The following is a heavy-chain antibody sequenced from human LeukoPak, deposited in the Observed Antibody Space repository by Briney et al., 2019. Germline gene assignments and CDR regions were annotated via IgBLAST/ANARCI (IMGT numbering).Heavy chain of an antibody. D-gene: IGHD1-26*01. CDR3: ARGFSGSYSLGY. Sequence: PGGSLRLSCAASGFTVSSNYMSWVRQAPGKGLEWVSSISSSSSYIYYADSVKGRFTISRDNAKNSLYLQMNSLRAEDTAVYYCARGFSGSYSLGYWGQGTLVTVSS. J-gene: IGHJ4*02. CDR1: GFTVSSNY. CDR2: ISSSSSYI. V-gene: IGHV3-21*01.